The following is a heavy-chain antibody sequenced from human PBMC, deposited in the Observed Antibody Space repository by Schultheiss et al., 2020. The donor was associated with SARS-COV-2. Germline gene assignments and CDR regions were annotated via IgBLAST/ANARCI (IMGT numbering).Heavy chain of an antibody. V-gene: IGHV3-30*07. J-gene: IGHJ6*03. CDR2: ISYDGSNK. CDR3: ARSPYYYYYMDV. CDR1: GFTFSSYA. Sequence: GGSLRLSCAASGFTFSSYAMSWVRQAPGKGLEWVAVISYDGSNKYYADSVKGRFTISRDNSKNTLYLQMNSLRAEDTAVYYCARSPYYYYYMDVWGKGTTVTVSS.